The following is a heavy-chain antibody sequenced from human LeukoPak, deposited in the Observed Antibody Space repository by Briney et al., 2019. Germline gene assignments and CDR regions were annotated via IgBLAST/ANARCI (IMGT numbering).Heavy chain of an antibody. CDR3: AKDRSRITMVRGLGY. CDR2: INSGGTVT. D-gene: IGHD3-10*01. J-gene: IGHJ4*02. V-gene: IGHV3-74*01. Sequence: PGGSLRLSCAASGFTFSDFWMHWVRQAPGKGLVWVSRINSGGTVTNYADSVKGRLTISRDNAKNTLYLQMNSLRAEDTAVYYCAKDRSRITMVRGLGYWGQGTLVTVSS. CDR1: GFTFSDFW.